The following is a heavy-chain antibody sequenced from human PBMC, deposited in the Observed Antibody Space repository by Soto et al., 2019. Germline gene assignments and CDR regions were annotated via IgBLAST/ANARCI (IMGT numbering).Heavy chain of an antibody. J-gene: IGHJ2*01. Sequence: QVQLVESGGGVVQPGRSLRLSCAASGFTFSSYGMHWVRQAPGKGLEWVAVISYDGSNKYYADSVKGRFTISRDNSKNPLDLEMNRLRAEDTAVYYCAKGGVVPALRYFDLWGRGTLVTVSS. V-gene: IGHV3-30*18. D-gene: IGHD2-2*01. CDR1: GFTFSSYG. CDR3: AKGGVVPALRYFDL. CDR2: ISYDGSNK.